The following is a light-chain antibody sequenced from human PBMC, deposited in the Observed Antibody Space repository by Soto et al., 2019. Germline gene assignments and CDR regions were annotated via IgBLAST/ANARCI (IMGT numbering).Light chain of an antibody. CDR1: QSVSSYY. CDR2: AAS. Sequence: EIVLTQSPGPLSLSAGERDTLSCRASQSVSSYYLAWYQQKPGQAPRLLMYAASSRATGIPDRFSGGGSGTDFTLTISRLEPEDFAVYYCQEYTDWSSTCRRETKLDIK. V-gene: IGKV3-20*01. CDR3: QEYTDWSST. J-gene: IGKJ2*01.